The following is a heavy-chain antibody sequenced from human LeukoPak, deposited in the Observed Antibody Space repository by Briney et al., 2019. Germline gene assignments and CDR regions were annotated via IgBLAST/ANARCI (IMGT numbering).Heavy chain of an antibody. V-gene: IGHV1-2*02. D-gene: IGHD7-27*01. Sequence: ASVKVSCKASGYTFTAYYIHWVRQAPGQGLEWMGWISPNSGGTDCAQKFQGRVTMTRDTSISTAYVELSSLTSDDTAVYYCAIPPWGSGNNWYFDLWGRGTLVTVSS. CDR2: ISPNSGGT. CDR1: GYTFTAYY. J-gene: IGHJ2*01. CDR3: AIPPWGSGNNWYFDL.